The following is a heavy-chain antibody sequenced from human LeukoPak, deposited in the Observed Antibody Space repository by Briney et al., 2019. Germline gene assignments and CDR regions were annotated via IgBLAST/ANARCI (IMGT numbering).Heavy chain of an antibody. V-gene: IGHV3-7*01. CDR3: ARDHIVGATNFDS. Sequence: RGSLRLSCAVSGFSFSSYWMSWVRQAPGKGLEWVANIKQDGSEKYYVDSVKGRFTISRDNAKNSLYLQMNSLRAEDTAVYYCARDHIVGATNFDSWGQGSLVTVSS. CDR1: GFSFSSYW. D-gene: IGHD1-26*01. J-gene: IGHJ4*02. CDR2: IKQDGSEK.